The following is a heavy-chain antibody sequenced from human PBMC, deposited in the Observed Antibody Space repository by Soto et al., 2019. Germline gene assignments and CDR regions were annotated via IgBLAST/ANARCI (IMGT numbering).Heavy chain of an antibody. Sequence: GGSLRLSCAASGFTFSSHAMNWVRQAPGKGLEWDSVVGAAGYATYYADSVKGRFTISRDNSRNTVFLQMSSLRVDDTAVYYCQAARPDWSDPWGQGTQVTVSS. J-gene: IGHJ5*02. CDR2: VGAAGYAT. V-gene: IGHV3-23*01. CDR3: QAARPDWSDP. CDR1: GFTFSSHA. D-gene: IGHD6-25*01.